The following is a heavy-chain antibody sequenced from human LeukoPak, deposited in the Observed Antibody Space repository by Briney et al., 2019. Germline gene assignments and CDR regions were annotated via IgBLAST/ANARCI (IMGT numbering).Heavy chain of an antibody. CDR3: ARHGMMHPSRNLYKSGWSLY. Sequence: SETLSLTCSVSGGSISSSSHYWGWVRQSPGKGLEWIASIYYSGSAYYNPSLKSRVTISVDMSKNQFSLNLASVTATDTSVYYCARHGMMHPSRNLYKSGWSLYWGPGTLVTVSP. CDR1: GGSISSSSHY. CDR2: IYYSGSA. D-gene: IGHD6-19*01. J-gene: IGHJ4*02. V-gene: IGHV4-39*01.